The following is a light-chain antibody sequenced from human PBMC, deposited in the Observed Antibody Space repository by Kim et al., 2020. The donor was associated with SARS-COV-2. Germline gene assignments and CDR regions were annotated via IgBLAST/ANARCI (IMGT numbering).Light chain of an antibody. V-gene: IGLV2-14*03. J-gene: IGLJ2*01. CDR2: DVT. CDR1: SSDIGAFNS. Sequence: QSALTQPASVSGSPGQSITLSCTGTSSDIGAFNSVSWYQQRPGKAPKLMVYDVTDRPSGVSNRFSGSKSGNTASLTISGLQAEDEAHYYCSSCTKNRNTLVIFGGGTQLTVL. CDR3: SSCTKNRNTLVI.